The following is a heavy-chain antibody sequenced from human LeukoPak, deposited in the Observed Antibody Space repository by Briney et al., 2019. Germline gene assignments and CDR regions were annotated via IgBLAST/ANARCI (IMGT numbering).Heavy chain of an antibody. Sequence: GGSLRLSCAASGFTFSSYEMNWVRQAPGKGLEWVSYISSSGSTIYYADSVKGRFTISRDNAKNSLYLQMNSLRAEDTAVYYCARGLDYYDSSGYNYWGQGTLVTVSS. J-gene: IGHJ4*02. CDR2: ISSSGSTI. D-gene: IGHD3-22*01. CDR1: GFTFSSYE. V-gene: IGHV3-48*03. CDR3: ARGLDYYDSSGYNY.